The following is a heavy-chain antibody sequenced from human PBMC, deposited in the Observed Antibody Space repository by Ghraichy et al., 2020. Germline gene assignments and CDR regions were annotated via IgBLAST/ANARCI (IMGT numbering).Heavy chain of an antibody. J-gene: IGHJ4*02. CDR2: IESKADGGKT. D-gene: IGHD1-7*01. CDR3: TTRGWGGGTGTTYYFDY. Sequence: GGSLRLSCVASGFSFSDAWMNWVRQAPGKGLEWVGRIESKADGGKTDYTTPVKGRFTISRDDSKNTLYLQMNSLKIDDTAVYYCTTRGWGGGTGTTYYFDYWGQGTLVTVSS. CDR1: GFSFSDAW. V-gene: IGHV3-15*07.